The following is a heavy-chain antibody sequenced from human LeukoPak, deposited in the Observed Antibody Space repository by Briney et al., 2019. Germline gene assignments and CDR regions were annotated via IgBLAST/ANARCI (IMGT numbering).Heavy chain of an antibody. CDR1: GFTFTSSA. CDR2: IVVGSGNT. V-gene: IGHV1-58*01. D-gene: IGHD4-17*01. J-gene: IGHJ3*02. CDR3: AADGRDYGDYAVAFDI. Sequence: TSVKVSCKASGFTFTSSAVQWVRQARGQRLEWIGCIVVGSGNTNYAQKFQERVTITRDMTTSTAYMQLSSLRSEDTAVYYCAADGRDYGDYAVAFDIWGQGTMVTVSS.